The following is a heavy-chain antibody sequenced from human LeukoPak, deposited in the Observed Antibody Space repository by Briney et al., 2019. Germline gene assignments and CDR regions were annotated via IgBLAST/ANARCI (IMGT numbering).Heavy chain of an antibody. CDR3: ASASYYGSGTYYYYYYMDV. CDR2: IYYRGST. CDR1: GGSISSSSYY. J-gene: IGHJ6*03. Sequence: SETLSRTCSVSGGSISSSSYYWGGIRQPPGKGLEWIGSIYYRGSTYYNPPLESRLTISVDTSKNQFSLKLSSVTAADTAVYYCASASYYGSGTYYYYYYMDVWGNGTTVSVSS. D-gene: IGHD3-10*01. V-gene: IGHV4-39*01.